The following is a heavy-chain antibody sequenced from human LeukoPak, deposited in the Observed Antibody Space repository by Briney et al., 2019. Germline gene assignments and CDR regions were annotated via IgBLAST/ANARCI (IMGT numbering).Heavy chain of an antibody. D-gene: IGHD3-10*01. CDR1: AFTFSSYW. V-gene: IGHV3-7*01. J-gene: IGHJ4*02. CDR3: ARGVHHYFDSGSSPNEEGV. Sequence: GGSLRLSCAASAFTFSSYWMSWVRQAPGKGLEWVANIKQDGSETYYVDSVKGRFTISRDNAKNSLYLQMNSLRAEDTAVYYCARGVHHYFDSGSSPNEEGVWGQGTLVTVST. CDR2: IKQDGSET.